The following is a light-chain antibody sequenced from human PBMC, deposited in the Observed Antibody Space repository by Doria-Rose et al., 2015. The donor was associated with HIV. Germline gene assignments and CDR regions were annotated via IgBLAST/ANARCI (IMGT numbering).Light chain of an antibody. V-gene: IGLV1-40*01. CDR2: GNT. Sequence: QSVLTQPPSVSGAPGQRVAISCTWSSSNIGAGFDVNWYQQFPGTAPKLLIHGNTNRPSGVPDRFSGSKSGTSASLAISGLRAEDEADYYCQSYGSRLSVYVFGTGTKVTVL. CDR3: QSYGSRLSVYV. CDR1: SSNIGAGFD. J-gene: IGLJ1*01.